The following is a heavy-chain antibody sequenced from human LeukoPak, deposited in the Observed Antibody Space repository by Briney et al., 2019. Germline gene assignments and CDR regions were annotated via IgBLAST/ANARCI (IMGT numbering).Heavy chain of an antibody. CDR1: GYTFTSYG. J-gene: IGHJ5*02. CDR3: ARVPPYCSGGSCCSYWFDP. CDR2: ISAYNGNT. V-gene: IGHV1-18*01. D-gene: IGHD2-15*01. Sequence: GASVKVSCKASGYTFTSYGISWVRQAPGQGLEWMGWISAYNGNTNYAQKLQGRVTMTTDTSTSTAYMELRSLRSGDTAVYYCARVPPYCSGGSCCSYWFDPWGQGTLVTVSS.